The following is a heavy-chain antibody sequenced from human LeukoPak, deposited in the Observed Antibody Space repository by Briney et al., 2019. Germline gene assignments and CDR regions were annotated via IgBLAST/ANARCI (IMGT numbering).Heavy chain of an antibody. J-gene: IGHJ4*02. CDR1: GGSISSGGYY. CDR3: ARVSSGVYFDY. CDR2: IYYSGST. V-gene: IGHV4-31*03. Sequence: SETLSLTCTVSGGSISSGGYYWSWIRQHPGKGLEWIGYIYYSGSTYYNPSLKSRVTISVDTSKNQFSLKLSSVTAADTAVYYCARVSSGVYFDYWGQGTLVTVSS. D-gene: IGHD2-15*01.